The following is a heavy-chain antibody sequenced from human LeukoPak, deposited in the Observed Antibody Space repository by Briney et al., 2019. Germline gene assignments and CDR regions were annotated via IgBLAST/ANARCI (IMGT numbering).Heavy chain of an antibody. D-gene: IGHD6-19*01. V-gene: IGHV4-59*01. Sequence: SETLSLTCTVSGDSISNYYWSWIRQPPVKGLEWIGYMYYSGSTNYNPSLKSRVTISVDTSRNQFSLKVSSVTDADTAVYYCARAVTGGILDYWGQGTLVTVSS. J-gene: IGHJ4*02. CDR1: GDSISNYY. CDR3: ARAVTGGILDY. CDR2: MYYSGST.